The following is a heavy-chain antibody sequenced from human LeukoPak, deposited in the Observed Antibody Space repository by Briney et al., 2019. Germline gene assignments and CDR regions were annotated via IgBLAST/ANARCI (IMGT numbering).Heavy chain of an antibody. J-gene: IGHJ4*02. V-gene: IGHV3-30*04. D-gene: IGHD6-6*01. CDR2: ISYDGSNK. CDR3: AKRASSSSGLGY. Sequence: GGSLRLSCAASGFTFSSYAMHWVRQAPGKGLEWVAVISYDGSNKYYADSVKGRFTISRDNSKNTLYLQMNSLRAEDTAVYYCAKRASSSSGLGYWGQGTLVTVSS. CDR1: GFTFSSYA.